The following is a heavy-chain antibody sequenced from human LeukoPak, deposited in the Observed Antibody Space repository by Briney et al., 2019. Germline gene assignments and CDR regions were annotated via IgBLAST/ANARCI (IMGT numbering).Heavy chain of an antibody. CDR1: GGTFSSYA. V-gene: IGHV1-69*05. J-gene: IGHJ3*02. CDR2: IIPIFGTA. CDR3: ARGRYYDSSGYLNDAFEI. D-gene: IGHD3-22*01. Sequence: GASVKVSCKASGGTFSSYAISWVRQAPGQGLEWMGRIIPIFGTANYAQKFQGRVTITTDESTSTAYMELSSLRSEDTAVYYCARGRYYDSSGYLNDAFEIWGQGTMVTVSS.